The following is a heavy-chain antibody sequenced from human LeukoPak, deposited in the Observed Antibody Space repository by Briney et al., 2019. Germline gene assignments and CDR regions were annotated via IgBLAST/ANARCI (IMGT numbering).Heavy chain of an antibody. J-gene: IGHJ5*02. D-gene: IGHD3-22*01. Sequence: SETLSLTCAVYGGSFSGYYWSWIRQPPGKGLEWIGEINHSGSTNYNPSLKSRVTISVDTSKNQFSLKLSSVTAADTAVYYSATRYYDSSGYSNCFDPWGQGTLVTVSS. CDR3: ATRYYDSSGYSNCFDP. CDR2: INHSGST. V-gene: IGHV4-34*01. CDR1: GGSFSGYY.